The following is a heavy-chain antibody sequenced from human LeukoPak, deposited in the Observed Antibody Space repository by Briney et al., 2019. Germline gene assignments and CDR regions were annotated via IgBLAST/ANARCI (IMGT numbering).Heavy chain of an antibody. CDR1: GYTLTELS. CDR2: FDPDDGET. J-gene: IGHJ4*02. D-gene: IGHD3-3*01. Sequence: ASVKVSCKVSGYTLTELSMHWVRQAPGKGLEWMGGFDPDDGETIYAQKFQGRVTMTEDTSTDTAYMELSSLRSEDTAVYYCATAIFGVVTKPYYFDYWGQGTLVTVSS. CDR3: ATAIFGVVTKPYYFDY. V-gene: IGHV1-24*01.